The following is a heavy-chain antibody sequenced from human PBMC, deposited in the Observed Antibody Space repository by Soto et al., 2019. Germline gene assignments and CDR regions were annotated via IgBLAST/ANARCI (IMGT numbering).Heavy chain of an antibody. D-gene: IGHD2-21*01. CDR2: IKSKANGETI. J-gene: IGHJ4*02. V-gene: IGHV3-15*01. CDR1: GFTFSNAW. CDR3: TTGLFFDY. Sequence: GGSLRLSCAGSGFTFSNAWMNWVRQAPGKGLEWVARIKSKANGETIEYIAPVKGRFSISRDDSKNTAYLQMNSLKTEDTAVYYCTTGLFFDYWGQGTLVTVSS.